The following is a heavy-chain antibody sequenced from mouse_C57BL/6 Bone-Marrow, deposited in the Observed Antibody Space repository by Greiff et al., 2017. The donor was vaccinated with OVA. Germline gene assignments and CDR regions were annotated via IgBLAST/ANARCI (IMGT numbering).Heavy chain of an antibody. J-gene: IGHJ2*01. D-gene: IGHD1-1*01. CDR1: GFTFSSYA. CDR2: ISDGGSYT. V-gene: IGHV5-4*01. CDR3: ARGITTVVDYVDY. Sequence: DVHLVESGGGLVKPGGSLKLSCAASGFTFSSYAMSWVRQTPEKRLEWVATISDGGSYTYYPDNVKGRFTISRDNAKNNLYLQMSHLKSEDTAMYYCARGITTVVDYVDYWGQGTTLTVSS.